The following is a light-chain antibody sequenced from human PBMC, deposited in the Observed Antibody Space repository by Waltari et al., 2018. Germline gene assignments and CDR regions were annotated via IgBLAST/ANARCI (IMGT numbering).Light chain of an antibody. CDR1: RSNIGTNP. Sequence: QSVVPQPPSASGTPGQRVTISSSGSRSNIGTNPLNWFQQRPGMAPRLLIYSNDQRPSGVPDRFSASTSGTSASLVISGLQSEDEADYYCAAWDDSLNGPVFGGGTKVTVL. CDR2: SND. J-gene: IGLJ2*01. CDR3: AAWDDSLNGPV. V-gene: IGLV1-44*01.